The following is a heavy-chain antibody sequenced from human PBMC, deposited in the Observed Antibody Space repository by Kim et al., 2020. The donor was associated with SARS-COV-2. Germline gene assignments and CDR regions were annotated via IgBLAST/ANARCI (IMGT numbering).Heavy chain of an antibody. V-gene: IGHV7-4-1*02. CDR3: ARGAPGPAVAVENHYYYYGMDV. Sequence: ASVKVSCKASGYTFTSYAMNWVRQAPGQGLEWMGWINTNTGNPTYAQGFTGRFVFSLDTSVSTAYLQISSLKAEDTAVYYCARGAPGPAVAVENHYYYYGMDVWGQGTTVTVSS. CDR1: GYTFTSYA. CDR2: INTNTGNP. D-gene: IGHD6-19*01. J-gene: IGHJ6*02.